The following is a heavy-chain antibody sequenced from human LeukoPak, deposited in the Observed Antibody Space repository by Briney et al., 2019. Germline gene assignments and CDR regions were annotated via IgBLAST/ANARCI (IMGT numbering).Heavy chain of an antibody. CDR1: GGSISSSNFY. V-gene: IGHV4-61*02. CDR3: ARQGYAGKAEDY. D-gene: IGHD2-2*01. J-gene: IGHJ4*02. Sequence: PSETLSLTCNVSGGSISSSNFYWSWIRQTAGKGLERIGRIHSSGTTEYNASLRSRVTISGDTSKNQFSLSLTSVTAADTAIYYCARQGYAGKAEDYWGQGILVTVSS. CDR2: IHSSGTT.